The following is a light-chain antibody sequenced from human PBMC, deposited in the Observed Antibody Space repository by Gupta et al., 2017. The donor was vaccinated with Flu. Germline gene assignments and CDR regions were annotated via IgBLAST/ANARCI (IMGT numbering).Light chain of an antibody. V-gene: IGLV2-14*01. CDR2: EVS. CDR3: SSYARGSTHFL. J-gene: IGLJ1*01. Sequence: SALTQPASVSGSPGQSITISCNGTSSDIVGYNYVSWYQHYPDIAPILIIYEVSNRPSGVSNRFSGSKSVNTATLTISGLQAEDEGDYYCSSYARGSTHFLFGTGTKVTV. CDR1: SSDIVGYNY.